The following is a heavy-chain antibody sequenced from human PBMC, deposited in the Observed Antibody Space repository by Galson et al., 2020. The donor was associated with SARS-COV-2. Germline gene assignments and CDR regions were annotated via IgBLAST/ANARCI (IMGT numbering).Heavy chain of an antibody. CDR1: GYTFTDHF. V-gene: IGHV1-2*02. CDR2: INPNSGGP. D-gene: IGHD2-21*02. J-gene: IGHJ5*01. Sequence: GESLKISCKASGYTFTDHFIPWVRQAPGHGLEWMGWINPNSGGPMYAQKFVGRVNMSRDTSISTAYMELTRLRSDDTAVYFCARKGIYCSAGDCHLSSNWFDSWGQGTLVTVSS. CDR3: ARKGIYCSAGDCHLSSNWFDS.